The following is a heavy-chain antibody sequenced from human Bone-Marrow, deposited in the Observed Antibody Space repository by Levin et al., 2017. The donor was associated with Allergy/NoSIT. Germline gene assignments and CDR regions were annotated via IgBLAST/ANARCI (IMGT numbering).Heavy chain of an antibody. J-gene: IGHJ6*02. CDR1: GFIFNNFA. CDR2: ISGSGNGT. D-gene: IGHD2-15*01. Sequence: GGSLRLSFAASGFIFNNFAMNWVRQSPGKGLEWVLGISGSGNGTYTADSVKGRFTISRDNVKNILYLQMNSLRAEDTAIYYCVKGQVEEGYYYGMDVWGQGTTVIVSS. CDR3: VKGQVEEGYYYGMDV. V-gene: IGHV3-23*01.